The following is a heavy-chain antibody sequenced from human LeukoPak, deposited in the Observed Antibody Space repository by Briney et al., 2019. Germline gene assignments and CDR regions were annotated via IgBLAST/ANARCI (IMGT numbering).Heavy chain of an antibody. V-gene: IGHV4-34*12. J-gene: IGHJ4*02. D-gene: IGHD3-3*01. CDR3: ARVGAVTIFGVDTDY. Sequence: PSETLSLTCAVYGGSFSGYYWSWIRQPPGKGLEWIGEIIHSGSTNYNPSLKSRVTISVDTSKNQFSLKLSSVTAADTAVYYCARVGAVTIFGVDTDYWGQGTLVTVSS. CDR1: GGSFSGYY. CDR2: IIHSGST.